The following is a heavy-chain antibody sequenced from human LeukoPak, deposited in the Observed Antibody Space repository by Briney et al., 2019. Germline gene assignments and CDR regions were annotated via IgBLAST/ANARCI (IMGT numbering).Heavy chain of an antibody. V-gene: IGHV3-23*01. CDR2: MSGSGGST. Sequence: GGTLRLSCAASGFTFSNYDMRWVRQAPGKGLEWVSDMSGSGGSTHYADSVKGRFTISRDNSKNTLYLQMNSLRAEDTAVYYCAKKMGGVAGSFDYWGQGTLVTVSS. CDR3: AKKMGGVAGSFDY. CDR1: GFTFSNYD. J-gene: IGHJ4*02. D-gene: IGHD6-19*01.